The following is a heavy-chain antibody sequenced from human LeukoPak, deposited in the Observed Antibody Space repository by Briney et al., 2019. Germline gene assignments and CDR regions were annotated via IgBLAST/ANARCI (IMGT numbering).Heavy chain of an antibody. D-gene: IGHD3-10*01. CDR2: ISSSGSTI. CDR1: GFTFSSYE. CDR3: ARDGVLLWFGELAVFDY. J-gene: IGHJ4*02. V-gene: IGHV3-48*03. Sequence: GGSLRLSCAASGFTFSSYEMNWVRQAPGKGLEWVSYISSSGSTIYYADSVKGRFTISRDNAKNSLYLQMNSLRAEDTAVYYCARDGVLLWFGELAVFDYWGQGTLVTVSS.